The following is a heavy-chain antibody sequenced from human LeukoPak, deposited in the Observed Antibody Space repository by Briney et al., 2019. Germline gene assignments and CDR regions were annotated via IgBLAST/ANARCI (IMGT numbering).Heavy chain of an antibody. CDR2: ISDSGGST. D-gene: IGHD5-18*01. CDR3: ARGGYAHYYGMDV. V-gene: IGHV3-23*01. Sequence: GGSLRLSCAASGFTFSTYAMSWVRQAPGKGLEWVSAISDSGGSTYYADSVKGRFTISRDNSKNTLYLQMNSLRAEDTAVYYCARGGYAHYYGMDVWGQGTTVTVSS. CDR1: GFTFSTYA. J-gene: IGHJ6*02.